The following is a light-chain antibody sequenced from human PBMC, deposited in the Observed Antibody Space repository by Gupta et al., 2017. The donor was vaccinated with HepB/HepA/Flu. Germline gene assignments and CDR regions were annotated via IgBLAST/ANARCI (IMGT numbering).Light chain of an antibody. V-gene: IGLV2-11*01. CDR2: DVS. Sequence: QSALTQPRSVSGSPGQSLTISCTGTSSDVGSYNYVSWYQQHPGKAPTLILYDVSKRPSGVPDRCAGSKSGTTALMTISGLQAEDEAYYYCCSYAGTYTEVFDAGTKVTVL. CDR1: SSDVGSYNY. CDR3: CSYAGTYTEV. J-gene: IGLJ1*01.